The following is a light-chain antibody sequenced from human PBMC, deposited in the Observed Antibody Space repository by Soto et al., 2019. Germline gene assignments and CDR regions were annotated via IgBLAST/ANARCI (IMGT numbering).Light chain of an antibody. J-gene: IGLJ1*01. CDR3: SSYTSSSPYV. V-gene: IGLV2-14*01. CDR1: SSDVGGYNS. Sequence: QSALTQPASVSGSPGQSITISCTGTSSDVGGYNSVSWYQQHPGKAPKLMIYNVSNRPSGVSNRFSGSKPGNTASLTISGLQAEDEADYYCSSYTSSSPYVFGNGTKVTVL. CDR2: NVS.